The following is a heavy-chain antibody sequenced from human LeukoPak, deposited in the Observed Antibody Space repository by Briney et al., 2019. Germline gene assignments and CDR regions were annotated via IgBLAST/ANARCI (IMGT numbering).Heavy chain of an antibody. CDR1: GFTFSSYI. V-gene: IGHV3-23*01. J-gene: IGHJ4*02. CDR2: IGGSGDSI. D-gene: IGHD2-15*01. Sequence: GGSLRLSCAGSGFTFSSYIMSWVRQAPGKGLEWVSLIGGSGDSIYHADSVKGRFTISRDNSKKTLYLRMKSLRADDTAVYYCAKEGPGGGGYFDDWGQGTLVTVST. CDR3: AKEGPGGGGYFDD.